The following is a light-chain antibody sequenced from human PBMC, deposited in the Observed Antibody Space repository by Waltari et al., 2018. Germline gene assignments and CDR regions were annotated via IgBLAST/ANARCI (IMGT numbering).Light chain of an antibody. CDR2: DAS. Sequence: AIQLTQSPSSLSESVGDRVTITCRASQGISSALAWYQQKPGKAPKLLIYDASRLETGVPSRFSGSGSGTDFSLTISGLQPVDFATYHCQQFNTYPYTFGQGTKVEIK. CDR1: QGISSA. V-gene: IGKV1-13*02. CDR3: QQFNTYPYT. J-gene: IGKJ2*01.